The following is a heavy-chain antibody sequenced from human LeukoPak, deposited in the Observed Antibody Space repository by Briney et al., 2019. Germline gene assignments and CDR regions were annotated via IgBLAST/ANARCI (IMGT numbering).Heavy chain of an antibody. J-gene: IGHJ4*02. Sequence: GGSLRLSCAASGFTVSSNYMSWVRQAPGRGLEWVSVIYSGGSTYYADSVKGRFTISRDNSKNTLYIQMNSLRAEDTAVYYCARDPGSSGWYRTGWGQGTLVTVSS. CDR1: GFTVSSNY. V-gene: IGHV3-53*01. CDR2: IYSGGST. CDR3: ARDPGSSGWYRTG. D-gene: IGHD6-19*01.